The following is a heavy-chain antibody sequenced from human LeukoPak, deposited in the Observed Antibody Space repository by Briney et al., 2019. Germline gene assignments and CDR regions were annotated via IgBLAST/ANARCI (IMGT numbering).Heavy chain of an antibody. CDR3: ARDGRVVPAATSGGFDY. V-gene: IGHV3-48*01. Sequence: GGSLRLSCAASGFTFSSYSMNWVCQAPGKGLEWVSYISSSSSTIYYADSVKGRFTISRDNAKNSLYLQMNSLRAEDTAVYYCARDGRVVPAATSGGFDYWGQGTLVTVSS. D-gene: IGHD2-2*01. CDR2: ISSSSSTI. J-gene: IGHJ4*02. CDR1: GFTFSSYS.